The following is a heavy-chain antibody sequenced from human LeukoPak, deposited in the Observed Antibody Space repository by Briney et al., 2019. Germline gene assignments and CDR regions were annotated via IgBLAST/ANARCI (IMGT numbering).Heavy chain of an antibody. V-gene: IGHV3-74*01. CDR1: GFTFSSYW. J-gene: IGHJ4*02. D-gene: IGHD3-3*01. CDR3: ARETIGVANFDY. CDR2: INSDGSST. Sequence: PGGSLRLSCAASGFTFSSYWMHWVRQAPRKGLVWVSRINSDGSSTSYADSVKGRFTISRDNAKNTLYLQMNSLRAEDTAVYYCARETIGVANFDYWGQGTLVTVSS.